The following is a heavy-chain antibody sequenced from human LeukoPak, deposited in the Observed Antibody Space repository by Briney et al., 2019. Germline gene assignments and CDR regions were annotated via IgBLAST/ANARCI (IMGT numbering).Heavy chain of an antibody. CDR1: GDSISSSNYY. Sequence: SETLSLTCTVSGDSISSSNYYWGWLRQPPGTGLEGLGNIYYSGSTYYNPSLKSRVTISVDKSKNQFSLKLISVTAADTAVYYCAREFTFGGVIGYWGQGTLVTVSS. V-gene: IGHV4-39*07. CDR3: AREFTFGGVIGY. CDR2: IYYSGST. D-gene: IGHD3-16*01. J-gene: IGHJ4*02.